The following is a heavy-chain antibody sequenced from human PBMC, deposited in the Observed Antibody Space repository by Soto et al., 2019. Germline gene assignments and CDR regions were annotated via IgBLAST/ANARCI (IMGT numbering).Heavy chain of an antibody. CDR3: AKGAIPGYSYDYYFDY. V-gene: IGHV3-30*18. CDR2: ISYDGSNK. J-gene: IGHJ4*02. D-gene: IGHD5-18*01. Sequence: QVQLVESGGGVVQPGRSLRLSCAASGYTFSSYGMHWVRQAPCKGLEWVAVISYDGSNKYYADSVKGRFTISRDNSKNTLYLQMNSLRAEDTAVYYCAKGAIPGYSYDYYFDYWGQGTLVTVSS. CDR1: GYTFSSYG.